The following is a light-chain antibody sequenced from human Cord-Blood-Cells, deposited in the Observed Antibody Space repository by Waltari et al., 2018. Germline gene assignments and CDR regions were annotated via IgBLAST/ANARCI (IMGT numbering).Light chain of an antibody. J-gene: IGKJ3*01. CDR3: QQSYSTPVT. Sequence: DIQMTHSPSSLSASVGDRVTITCRARQSISSYLNWYQQKPGKAPKLLIYAASSLQSGVPSRFSGSGSGTDFTRTLSSLQPEDFATYYCQQSYSTPVTFGPGTKVDIK. V-gene: IGKV1-39*01. CDR1: QSISSY. CDR2: AAS.